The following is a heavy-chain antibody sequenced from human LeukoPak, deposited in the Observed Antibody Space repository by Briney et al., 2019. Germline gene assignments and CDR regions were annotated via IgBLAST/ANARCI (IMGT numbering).Heavy chain of an antibody. J-gene: IGHJ4*02. CDR2: INPSGGST. CDR1: GYTFTSYF. D-gene: IGHD1-26*01. V-gene: IGHV1-46*01. Sequence: ASVKVSCKASGYTFTSYFMHWVRQAPGQGLEWMGIINPSGGSTSYAQKFQGRVTMTRDTSTSTVYMEVSSLRFEDTAVYYCARGPQWELPYRGQGTLVTVSS. CDR3: ARGPQWELPY.